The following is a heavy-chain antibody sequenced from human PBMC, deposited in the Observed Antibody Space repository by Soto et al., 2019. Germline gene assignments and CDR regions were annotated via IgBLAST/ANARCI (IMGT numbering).Heavy chain of an antibody. CDR2: IYYRGST. D-gene: IGHD3-9*01. J-gene: IGHJ6*02. CDR3: ARVGLRYFDWLPFGGYYGMDV. V-gene: IGHV4-59*01. CDR1: GGSISSYY. Sequence: SETLSLTCTVSGGSISSYYWSWIRQPPGKGLEWIGYIYYRGSTNYNPSIKSRVTITVDTSKNQFSLKLSSVTAADTAVYYFARVGLRYFDWLPFGGYYGMDVWGQGTTVTVSS.